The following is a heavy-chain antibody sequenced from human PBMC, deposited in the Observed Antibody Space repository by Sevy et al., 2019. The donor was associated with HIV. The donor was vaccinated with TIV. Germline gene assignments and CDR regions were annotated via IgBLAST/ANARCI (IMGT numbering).Heavy chain of an antibody. J-gene: IGHJ5*02. CDR3: ARAPPVRSGDDSLNWLDP. D-gene: IGHD5-12*01. CDR2: IYYTGST. Sequence: SETLSLTCTVSGGSISAYYWSWIRQPPGKGLEYIGDIYYTGSTYYNPSLKSRVTISVDTSKNQFSLKLGSVTAVDTGVYYCARAPPVRSGDDSLNWLDPWGQGTLVTVSS. CDR1: GGSISAYY. V-gene: IGHV4-59*01.